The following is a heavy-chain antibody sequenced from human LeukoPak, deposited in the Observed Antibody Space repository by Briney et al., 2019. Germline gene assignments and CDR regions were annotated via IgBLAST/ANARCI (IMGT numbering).Heavy chain of an antibody. Sequence: ASVKVSCKASGYTFTGYYMHWVRQAPGQGLEWMGWINPNSGGTDYAQKFQGRVTMTRDTSISTAYMELSRLRSDDTAVYYCASEHYGVNNPFDYWGQGTLVTASS. CDR2: INPNSGGT. V-gene: IGHV1-2*02. CDR1: GYTFTGYY. J-gene: IGHJ4*02. CDR3: ASEHYGVNNPFDY. D-gene: IGHD4-23*01.